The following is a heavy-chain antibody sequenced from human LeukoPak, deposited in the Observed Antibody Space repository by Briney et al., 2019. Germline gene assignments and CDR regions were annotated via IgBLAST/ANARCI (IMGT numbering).Heavy chain of an antibody. CDR3: ARGGFTTMVRGVIITLDAFDI. CDR1: GYTFTNYY. J-gene: IGHJ3*02. Sequence: GASVKVSFKASGYTFTNYYLHWVRQAPGQGFEWMGIINPGGGTTTYAQKFQGRVTMTRDTSTSTVYMELSSLRSEDTAVYYCARGGFTTMVRGVIITLDAFDIWGQGTMVTVSS. V-gene: IGHV1-46*01. CDR2: INPGGGTT. D-gene: IGHD3-10*01.